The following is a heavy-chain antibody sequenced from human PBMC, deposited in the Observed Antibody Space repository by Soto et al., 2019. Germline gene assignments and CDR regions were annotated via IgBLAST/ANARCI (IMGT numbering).Heavy chain of an antibody. CDR3: ATHRAIPYYFDY. D-gene: IGHD2-21*01. V-gene: IGHV3-23*01. CDR1: GFTFSSYA. Sequence: PGGSLRLSCAASGFTFSSYAMGWVRQAPGKGLEWVSAISGSGGSTYYADSVKGRFTISRDNSKNTLYVQMNSLRAEDTAVYYCATHRAIPYYFDYWGQGTLVTVSS. J-gene: IGHJ4*02. CDR2: ISGSGGST.